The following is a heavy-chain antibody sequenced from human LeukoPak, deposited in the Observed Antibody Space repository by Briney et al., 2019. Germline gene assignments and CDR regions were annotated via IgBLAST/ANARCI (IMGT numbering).Heavy chain of an antibody. Sequence: ASVKVSCKASGYTFINYYTHWVRQAPGQGLEWMGVINPSDGSTSYAQKFQGRATMTRDKSTTTVYMELSSLRSEDTAVYYCASTSVPSYLVGLDYWGQGTLVTVSS. D-gene: IGHD1-26*01. CDR1: GYTFINYY. CDR2: INPSDGST. V-gene: IGHV1-46*01. CDR3: ASTSVPSYLVGLDY. J-gene: IGHJ4*02.